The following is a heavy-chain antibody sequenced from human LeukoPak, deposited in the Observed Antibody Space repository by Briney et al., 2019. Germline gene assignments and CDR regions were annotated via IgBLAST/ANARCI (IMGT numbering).Heavy chain of an antibody. J-gene: IGHJ4*02. CDR3: ARDSVWYSSSSGHFDY. CDR1: GGSISSSSYY. V-gene: IGHV4-39*07. CDR2: IYHSGST. D-gene: IGHD6-6*01. Sequence: SETLSLTCTVSGGSISSSSYYWGWIRQPPGKGLEWIGSIYHSGSTYYNPSLKSRVTISVDTSKNQFSLKLSSVTAADTAVYYCARDSVWYSSSSGHFDYWGQGTLVTVSS.